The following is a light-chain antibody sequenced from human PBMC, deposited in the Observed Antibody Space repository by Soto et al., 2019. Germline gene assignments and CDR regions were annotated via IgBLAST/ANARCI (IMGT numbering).Light chain of an antibody. CDR1: SSDVGGYNY. CDR3: CSYAGSYTWV. V-gene: IGLV2-11*01. Sequence: QSALTQPRSVSGSPXXXVTISCTGTSSDVGGYNYVSWYQQHPGKAPKLMIYDVSKRPSGVPDRFSGSKSGNTASLTISGLQAEDEADYYCCSYAGSYTWVFGGGTKVTVL. CDR2: DVS. J-gene: IGLJ2*01.